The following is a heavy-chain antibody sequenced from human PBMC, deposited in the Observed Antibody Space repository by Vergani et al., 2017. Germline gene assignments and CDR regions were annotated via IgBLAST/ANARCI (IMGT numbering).Heavy chain of an antibody. V-gene: IGHV3-66*02. Sequence: EVQLVESGGGLLKPGDHVRLSCAVSGLNFNDAWMTWVRQAPGKGLEWVSVIKSDGRTSYAESVRGRFTISRDTSRNAVYLQMNILRVEDTGVYYCTRSECSGTTCYGHYFDLWGHGILVTVSS. CDR2: IKSDGRT. D-gene: IGHD2-15*01. CDR3: TRSECSGTTCYGHYFDL. J-gene: IGHJ4*01. CDR1: GLNFNDAW.